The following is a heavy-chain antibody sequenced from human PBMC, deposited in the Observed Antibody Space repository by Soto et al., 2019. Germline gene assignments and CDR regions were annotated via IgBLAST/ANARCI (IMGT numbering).Heavy chain of an antibody. V-gene: IGHV3-33*01. J-gene: IGHJ4*02. CDR2: IWFDESNK. Sequence: QVQLVESGGGVVQPGRSLRLSCVASGFTFSSYGMHWVRQAPGKGLEWVAIIWFDESNKYYADSVKGRFTISRDNSKNTLYLQMNSLRAEDTAVYYCTRGGGSSFDYWGQGTLVTVSS. D-gene: IGHD1-26*01. CDR1: GFTFSSYG. CDR3: TRGGGSSFDY.